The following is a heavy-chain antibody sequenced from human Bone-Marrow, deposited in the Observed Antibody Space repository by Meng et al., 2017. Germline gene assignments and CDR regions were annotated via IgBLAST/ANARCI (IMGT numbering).Heavy chain of an antibody. CDR3: ARDMMD. CDR2: INPDGSSS. D-gene: IGHD3-16*01. CDR1: GFTFSRNY. V-gene: IGHV3-74*01. J-gene: IGHJ4*02. Sequence: EEQLVGPGGGLAQPGGSLRLSCAASGFTFSRNYMHWVRQTPGKGLVWVSRINPDGSSSNNADSVKGRFTVSRDNSKNTLYLQMNSLRAEDTAMYYCARDMMDLGQGTLVTVSS.